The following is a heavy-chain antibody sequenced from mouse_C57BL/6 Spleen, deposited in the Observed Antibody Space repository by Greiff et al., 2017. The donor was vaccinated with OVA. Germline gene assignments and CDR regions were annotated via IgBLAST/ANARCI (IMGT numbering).Heavy chain of an antibody. CDR3: ARDGKDY. V-gene: IGHV1-81*01. Sequence: VQLQQSGAELVRPGASVKLSCTASGYTFTSYGISWVKQRTGQGLEWIGEIYPRSGNTYYNEKFKGKATLTADKSTSTPYMQLRSLTSEDSAVYYCARDGKDYWGQGTTLTVSS. CDR2: IYPRSGNT. D-gene: IGHD2-3*01. J-gene: IGHJ2*01. CDR1: GYTFTSYG.